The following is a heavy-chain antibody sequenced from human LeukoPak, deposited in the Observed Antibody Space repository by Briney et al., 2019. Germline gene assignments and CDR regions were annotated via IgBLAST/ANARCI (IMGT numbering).Heavy chain of an antibody. V-gene: IGHV3-21*01. CDR1: GFSFSNYN. Sequence: PGGSLRLSCAASGFSFSNYNMNWVRQAPGKGLEWVSSITMSSSFIYYADSVKGRFTISRDNAKNSVFLQMNSLRAEDTAVYYCARVLGGFAPWYYYMDVWGKGTTVTVSS. D-gene: IGHD2-15*01. CDR3: ARVLGGFAPWYYYMDV. J-gene: IGHJ6*03. CDR2: ITMSSSFI.